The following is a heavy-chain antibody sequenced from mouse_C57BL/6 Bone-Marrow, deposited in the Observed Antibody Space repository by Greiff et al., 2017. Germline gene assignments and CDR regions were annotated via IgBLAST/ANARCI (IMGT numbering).Heavy chain of an antibody. CDR3: ARQTTVVASMDY. CDR2: IWSDGST. D-gene: IGHD1-1*01. V-gene: IGHV2-6-1*01. J-gene: IGHJ4*01. Sequence: VQLQQSGPGLVAPSQSLSITCTVSGFSLTSYGVHWVRQPPGKGLEWLVVIWSDGSTTYNSPLKSSMSISKDNSNGQDFVKMNSIQTEDTAMYDCARQTTVVASMDYWGQGTSVTVSS. CDR1: GFSLTSYG.